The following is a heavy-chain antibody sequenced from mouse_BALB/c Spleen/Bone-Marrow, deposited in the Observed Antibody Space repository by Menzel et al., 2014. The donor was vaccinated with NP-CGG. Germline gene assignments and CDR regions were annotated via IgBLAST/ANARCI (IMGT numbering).Heavy chain of an antibody. D-gene: IGHD2-2*01. CDR2: INPSTGYT. CDR1: GYTFTNYW. V-gene: IGHV1-7*01. J-gene: IGHJ2*01. Sequence: VQLQQSGAELAKPGASVKMSCKASGYTFTNYWMHWVKQRPGQGLEWIGYINPSTGYTEYNQKFKGKATLTADKSSSTAYMQLSSLTSEDSAVYYCARGDGYDSYYFDYWGQGTTLTVSS. CDR3: ARGDGYDSYYFDY.